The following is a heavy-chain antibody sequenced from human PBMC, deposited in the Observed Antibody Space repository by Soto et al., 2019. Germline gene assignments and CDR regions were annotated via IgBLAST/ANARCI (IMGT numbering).Heavy chain of an antibody. J-gene: IGHJ5*02. CDR3: ARGLLGGAAT. V-gene: IGHV4-34*01. Sequence: QVQLQQWGAGLLKPSETLSLTCAVYGGSLSAYYWSWIRQPPGKGLEWIGEINRSGSTNYIPSLKSPVIISVDTSKNQFSLKLSSVTAADTAVYYCARGLLGGAATWGQGTLVTVSS. D-gene: IGHD3-16*01. CDR2: INRSGST. CDR1: GGSLSAYY.